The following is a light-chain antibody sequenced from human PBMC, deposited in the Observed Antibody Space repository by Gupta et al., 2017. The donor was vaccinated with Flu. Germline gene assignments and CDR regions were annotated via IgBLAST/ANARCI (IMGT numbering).Light chain of an antibody. CDR2: EVS. Sequence: SALTQPASVSGSPGQSITISCTGTSSDVGGYNYVSWYQQHQGKAPKLMIFEVSNRPSGVSNRFSGSKAGNTASLTISGLQDEDEADYYCSSYTSSSTQVFGTGTKVTVL. J-gene: IGLJ1*01. CDR3: SSYTSSSTQV. V-gene: IGLV2-14*01. CDR1: SSDVGGYNY.